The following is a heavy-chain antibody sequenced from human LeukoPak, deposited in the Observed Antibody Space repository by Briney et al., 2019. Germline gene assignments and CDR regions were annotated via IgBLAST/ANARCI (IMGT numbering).Heavy chain of an antibody. J-gene: IGHJ4*02. CDR1: GFTFSSYW. CDR2: IKQDGSEK. V-gene: IGHV3-7*01. D-gene: IGHD1-26*01. CDR3: ARDLIVGATHFDY. Sequence: GGSLRLSCAASGFTFSSYWMSWVRQAPGKGLEWVANIKQDGSEKYYVDPVKGRFTISRDNAKNSLYLQINSLRAEDTAVYYCARDLIVGATHFDYWGQGTLVTVSS.